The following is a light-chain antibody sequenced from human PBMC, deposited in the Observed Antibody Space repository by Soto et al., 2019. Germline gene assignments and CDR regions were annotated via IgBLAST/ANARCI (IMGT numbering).Light chain of an antibody. Sequence: DIQMTQSPSSLSASVGDRVTITCRASQSISSYLNWYQQKPGKAPKLLIYAASSLQSGVPSRFSGSGSGTDFTLTISSLQTEEFATYYCQQSYSTPLYTFGQGTKLEIK. CDR1: QSISSY. CDR2: AAS. V-gene: IGKV1-39*01. J-gene: IGKJ2*01. CDR3: QQSYSTPLYT.